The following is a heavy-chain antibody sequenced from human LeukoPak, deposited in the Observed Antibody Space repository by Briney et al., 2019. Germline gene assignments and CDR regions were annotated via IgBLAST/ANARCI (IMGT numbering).Heavy chain of an antibody. J-gene: IGHJ2*01. CDR2: ISLSGRT. Sequence: SGTLSLTCDVSGGSISRTNWWSWVRQSPGQGLEWIGEISLSGRTNYNPSLQSRVTVSVDTSKNQFSLKLSSVTASDTAVYYCARLLGPQTVPSVILYWYFDLWGRGTLVTVSS. CDR1: GGSISRTNW. CDR3: ARLLGPQTVPSVILYWYFDL. V-gene: IGHV4-4*02. D-gene: IGHD1-1*01.